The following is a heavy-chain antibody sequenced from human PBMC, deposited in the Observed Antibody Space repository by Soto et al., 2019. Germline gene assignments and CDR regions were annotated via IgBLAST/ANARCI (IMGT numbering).Heavy chain of an antibody. D-gene: IGHD2-21*02. CDR3: ARYCAVNACYSSHYDAMDV. Sequence: QVQLVQSAGEVKKPGASAIVSCQASGYTFRNYIIAWLRQAPGQGLEWMEWISPYNGNTNYARQFRGRVTLTKDTSTSAAYLELRNLGSDDAATYYCARYCAVNACYSSHYDAMDVWGEGTTVSVSS. CDR2: ISPYNGNT. J-gene: IGHJ6*04. CDR1: GYTFRNYI. V-gene: IGHV1-18*01.